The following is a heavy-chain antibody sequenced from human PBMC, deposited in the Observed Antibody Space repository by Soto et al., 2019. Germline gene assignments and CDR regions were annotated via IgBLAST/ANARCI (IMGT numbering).Heavy chain of an antibody. D-gene: IGHD6-13*01. CDR3: ARHFRSIAAAGPYGMDV. CDR1: GYRFTSYW. CDR2: IYPGDSDT. V-gene: IGHV5-51*01. Sequence: PGESLKISCKGSGYRFTSYWIAWVRQMPGKGLEWMGIIYPGDSDTRYSPSFQGQVTISADKSISTAYLQWSSLKASDTAMYYCARHFRSIAAAGPYGMDVWGQGTTVTVSS. J-gene: IGHJ6*02.